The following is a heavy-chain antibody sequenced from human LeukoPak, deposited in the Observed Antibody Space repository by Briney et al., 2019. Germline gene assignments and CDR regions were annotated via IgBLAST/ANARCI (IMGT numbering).Heavy chain of an antibody. CDR3: AKDRGYDSNGYYSLLPEY. V-gene: IGHV3-20*04. CDR2: INWNGGTT. D-gene: IGHD3-22*01. J-gene: IGHJ4*02. CDR1: GFTFRDYG. Sequence: PGGSLRLSCAASGFTFRDYGMSWVRQSPEKGLEWVSGINWNGGTTGYADSVKGRFTIYRDDAKNSLYLQMNSLRVDDTALYYCAKDRGYDSNGYYSLLPEYWGRGALVTVSS.